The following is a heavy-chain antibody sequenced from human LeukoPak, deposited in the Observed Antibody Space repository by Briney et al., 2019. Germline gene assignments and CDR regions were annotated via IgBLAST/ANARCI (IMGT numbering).Heavy chain of an antibody. V-gene: IGHV3-11*04. CDR2: ISPGGSTI. CDR1: GFTFSEYY. CDR3: ARDRESSSMSWAFDY. J-gene: IGHJ4*02. D-gene: IGHD6-6*01. Sequence: GGSLRLSCAASGFTFSEYYMTWIRQAPGKGLEWLSYISPGGSTIYYADSMKGRLTISRDNAKKSLDLQMNSLRAEDTAVYYRARDRESSSMSWAFDYWGQGTLVTVSS.